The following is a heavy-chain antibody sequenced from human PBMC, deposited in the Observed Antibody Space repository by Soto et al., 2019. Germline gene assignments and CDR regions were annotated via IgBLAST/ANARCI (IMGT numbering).Heavy chain of an antibody. J-gene: IGHJ5*02. D-gene: IGHD3-10*01. CDR1: GGSFHGYY. Sequence: SETLSLTCAVYGGSFHGYYWSWIRQPPGKGLEWIGEINHSGSANYNPTFKSRVSISVDTSKNQLSLQLSSVSAADTAVYYCAKGPQGGYYDSGTFYSSVPWCQGTLVTVSS. V-gene: IGHV4-34*01. CDR2: INHSGSA. CDR3: AKGPQGGYYDSGTFYSSVP.